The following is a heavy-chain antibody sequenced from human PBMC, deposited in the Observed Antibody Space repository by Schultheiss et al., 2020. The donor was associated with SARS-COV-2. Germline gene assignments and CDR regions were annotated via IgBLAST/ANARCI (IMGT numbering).Heavy chain of an antibody. Sequence: SETLSLTCTVSGGSISSYYWSWIRQPPGKGLEWIGYRSYSGISTYNPSLKSRVTISVDTSKNQFSLKLSSVTAADTAVYYCARGLLTVTLGDYWGQGTLVTVSS. V-gene: IGHV4-59*12. CDR1: GGSISSYY. CDR2: RSYSGIS. J-gene: IGHJ4*02. D-gene: IGHD4-17*01. CDR3: ARGLLTVTLGDY.